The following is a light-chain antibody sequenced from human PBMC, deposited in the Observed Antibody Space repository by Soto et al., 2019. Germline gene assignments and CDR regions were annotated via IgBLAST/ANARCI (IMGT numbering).Light chain of an antibody. J-gene: IGKJ5*01. CDR1: QTVSSN. CDR2: DAS. V-gene: IGKV3-11*01. CDR3: QQRSNWPPIT. Sequence: EVVLTQSPATLSLSPGERATLSCRASQTVSSNLAWYQQKPGQAPRLLIYDASNRATGIPARFSGSGSGTDFTLTISSLEPEDFAVYYCQQRSNWPPITFGQATRMEI.